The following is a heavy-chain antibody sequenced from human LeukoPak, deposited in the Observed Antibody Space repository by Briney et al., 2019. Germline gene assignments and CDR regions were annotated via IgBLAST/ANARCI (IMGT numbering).Heavy chain of an antibody. D-gene: IGHD4-17*01. CDR3: ARGLRAWYYFDY. Sequence: PSETLSLTCTVSGGSISSNAYYWAWIRQPPGKGLEWIGSIYSSVSTYYNPSLKSRVTISVDTSKNQFSLKLSSVTAADTAVYYCARGLRAWYYFDYWGQGTLVTVSS. J-gene: IGHJ4*02. CDR1: GGSISSNAYY. V-gene: IGHV4-39*01. CDR2: IYSSVST.